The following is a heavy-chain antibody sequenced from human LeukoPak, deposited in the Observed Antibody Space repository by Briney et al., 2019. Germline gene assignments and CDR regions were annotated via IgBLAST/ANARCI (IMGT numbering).Heavy chain of an antibody. Sequence: ASVKVSCKASGGTFSSYAISWVRQAPGQGLEWMGGIIPIFGTANYAQKFQGRVTITADESTSTAYMELSSLRSEDTAVYYCARGLVGGKRAGSGSYYKATISRNAFDIWGEGTMVTVSS. CDR1: GGTFSSYA. CDR3: ARGLVGGKRAGSGSYYKATISRNAFDI. D-gene: IGHD3-10*01. V-gene: IGHV1-69*13. J-gene: IGHJ3*02. CDR2: IIPIFGTA.